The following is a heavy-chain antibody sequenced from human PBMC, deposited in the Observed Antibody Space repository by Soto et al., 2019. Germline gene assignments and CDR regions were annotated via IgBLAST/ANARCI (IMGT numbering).Heavy chain of an antibody. Sequence: VASVKVSCKASGYTFTSYAIHWARQAPGQRLEWMGWINAGNGNTKYSQKFQGRVTITRDTSASTAYMELSSLRSEDTAVYYCARGSGYYYWDDYWGQGTLVTVSS. CDR1: GYTFTSYA. CDR2: INAGNGNT. J-gene: IGHJ4*02. V-gene: IGHV1-3*01. D-gene: IGHD3-22*01. CDR3: ARGSGYYYWDDY.